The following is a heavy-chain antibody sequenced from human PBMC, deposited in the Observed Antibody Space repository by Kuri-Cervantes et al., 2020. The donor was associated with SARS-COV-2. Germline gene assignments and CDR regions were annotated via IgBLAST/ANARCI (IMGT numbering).Heavy chain of an antibody. D-gene: IGHD3-9*01. V-gene: IGHV4-39*07. CDR3: ARDPGGYYDILTGYNYNWFDP. CDR1: GGSISSSSYY. J-gene: IGHJ5*02. CDR2: IHYSGST. Sequence: GSLRLSCTVSGGSISSSSYYWGWIRQPPGKGLEWIGSIHYSGSTYHNPSLKSRVTISVDTSKNQFSLKLSSVTAADTAVYYCARDPGGYYDILTGYNYNWFDPWGQGTLVTVSS.